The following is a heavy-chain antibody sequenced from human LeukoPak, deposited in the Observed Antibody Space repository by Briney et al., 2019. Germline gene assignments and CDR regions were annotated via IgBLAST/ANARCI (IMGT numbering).Heavy chain of an antibody. J-gene: IGHJ6*03. CDR3: ARHFTTYDFWSGYPYYYYYYMDV. CDR1: GGSISSYY. D-gene: IGHD3-3*01. Sequence: SETLSLTCTVSGGSISSYYWSWIRQPPGKGLEWIGYIYTSGSTNYNPSLKSRVTISVDTSKNQFSLKLGSVTAADTAVYYCARHFTTYDFWSGYPYYYYYYMDVWGKGTTVTVSS. V-gene: IGHV4-4*09. CDR2: IYTSGST.